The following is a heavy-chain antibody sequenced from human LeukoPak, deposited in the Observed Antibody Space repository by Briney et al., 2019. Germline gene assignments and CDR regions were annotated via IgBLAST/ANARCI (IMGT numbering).Heavy chain of an antibody. D-gene: IGHD1-26*01. Sequence: GGSLRLSCAVSGFTFSNYAMSWVRQAPGKGLEWVSAIKASGTSTYYTDSVKGRLTISRDNSENTLRLQMNSLRAEDTAVYYCAKAVYIGNYGDYYFDYWGQGTLVTVSS. J-gene: IGHJ4*02. V-gene: IGHV3-23*01. CDR3: AKAVYIGNYGDYYFDY. CDR1: GFTFSNYA. CDR2: IKASGTST.